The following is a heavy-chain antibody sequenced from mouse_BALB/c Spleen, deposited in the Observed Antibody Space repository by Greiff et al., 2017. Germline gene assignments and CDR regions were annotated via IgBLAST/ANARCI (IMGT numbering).Heavy chain of an antibody. V-gene: IGHV1-4*01. CDR1: GYTFTSYT. D-gene: IGHD1-2*01. J-gene: IGHJ2*01. CDR2: INPSSGYT. Sequence: VQLQQSGAELARPGASVKMSCKASGYTFTSYTMHWVKQRPGQGLEWIGYINPSSGYTNYNQKFKDKATLTADKSSSTAYMQLSSLTSEDSAVYYCAGGILRPYFDYWGQGTTLTVSS. CDR3: AGGILRPYFDY.